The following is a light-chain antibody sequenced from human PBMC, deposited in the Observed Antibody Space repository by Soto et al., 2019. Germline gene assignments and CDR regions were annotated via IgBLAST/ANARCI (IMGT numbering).Light chain of an antibody. CDR3: QQRSNWPPIT. CDR1: QSVSSY. CDR2: DAS. Sequence: IALTQSPVTASLSPGERATLSGTASQSVSSYLAWYQQKPGQAPRLIIYDASNRATGIPARFSGSGSGTDFTLTISSLEPEDFAVYYGQQRSNWPPITFGQGTRLEIK. V-gene: IGKV3-11*01. J-gene: IGKJ5*01.